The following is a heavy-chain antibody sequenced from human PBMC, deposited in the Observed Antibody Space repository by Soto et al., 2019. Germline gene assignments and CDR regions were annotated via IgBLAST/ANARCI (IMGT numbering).Heavy chain of an antibody. Sequence: PWGSLRLSCSASVFTCSDYYMSWIRQAPGKGLEWVSYISSSGSTIYYADSVKGRFTISRDNAKNSLYLQMNSLRAEDTAVYYCARDTITMVRGVSFYYYGMDVWGQGTTVTVSS. CDR1: VFTCSDYY. CDR2: ISSSGSTI. V-gene: IGHV3-11*01. J-gene: IGHJ6*02. CDR3: ARDTITMVRGVSFYYYGMDV. D-gene: IGHD3-10*01.